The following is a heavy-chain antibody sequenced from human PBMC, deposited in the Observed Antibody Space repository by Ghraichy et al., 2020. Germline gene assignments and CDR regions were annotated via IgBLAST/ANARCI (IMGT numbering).Heavy chain of an antibody. CDR1: GGSISSSSYY. CDR2: IYYSGST. D-gene: IGHD3-3*01. Sequence: SETLSLTCTVSGGSISSSSYYWGWIRQPPGKGLEWIGSIYYSGSTYYNPSLKSRVTISVDTSKNQFSLKLSSVTAADTAVYYCARRKRITIFGVVKQVEAFDYWGQGTLVTVSS. CDR3: ARRKRITIFGVVKQVEAFDY. V-gene: IGHV4-39*01. J-gene: IGHJ4*02.